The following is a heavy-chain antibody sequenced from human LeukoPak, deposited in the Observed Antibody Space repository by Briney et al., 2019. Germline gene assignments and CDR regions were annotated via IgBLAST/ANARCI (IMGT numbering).Heavy chain of an antibody. J-gene: IGHJ4*02. Sequence: GGSLRLSCAASGFAFSSYWMHWVRQAPGKGLVWVSRINTDGSSTTYADSVKGRFTISRDNAKNSLYLQMNSLRAEDTAVYYCARGEFIEYSSSDNFDYWGQGTLVTVSS. D-gene: IGHD6-6*01. CDR1: GFAFSSYW. V-gene: IGHV3-74*03. CDR2: INTDGSST. CDR3: ARGEFIEYSSSDNFDY.